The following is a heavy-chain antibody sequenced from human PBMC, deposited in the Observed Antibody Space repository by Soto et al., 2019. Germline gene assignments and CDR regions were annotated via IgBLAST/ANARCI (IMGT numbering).Heavy chain of an antibody. Sequence: SETLSLTCSASGGTISSSSYYWGWIRQPPGKGLEWIGSIYYSGNTYYNPSLKSRVTISVDTSKNQFSLKLSSVTAADTAVYYCARRLTTIPFVEWYFDLWGRGTLVTVSS. CDR3: ARRLTTIPFVEWYFDL. CDR2: IYYSGNT. D-gene: IGHD4-17*01. J-gene: IGHJ2*01. V-gene: IGHV4-39*01. CDR1: GGTISSSSYY.